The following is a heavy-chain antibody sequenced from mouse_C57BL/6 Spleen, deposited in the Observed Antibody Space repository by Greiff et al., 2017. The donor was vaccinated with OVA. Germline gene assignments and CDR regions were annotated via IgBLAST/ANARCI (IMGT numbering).Heavy chain of an antibody. CDR3: ACYYGSSYYAMDY. V-gene: IGHV1-76*01. Sequence: VKLVESGAELVRPGASVKLSCKASGYTFTDYYINWVKQRPGQGLEWIARIYPGSGNTYYNEKFKGKATLTAEKSSSTAYMQLSSLTSEDSAVYFCACYYGSSYYAMDYWGQGTSVTVSS. J-gene: IGHJ4*01. CDR2: IYPGSGNT. D-gene: IGHD1-1*01. CDR1: GYTFTDYY.